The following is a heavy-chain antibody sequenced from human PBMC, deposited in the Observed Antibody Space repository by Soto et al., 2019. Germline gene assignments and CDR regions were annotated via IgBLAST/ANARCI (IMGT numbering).Heavy chain of an antibody. D-gene: IGHD5-18*01. CDR1: GFTFSGYA. Sequence: GGSLRLSCAASGFTFSGYAMSWVRQAPGKGLEWVSTISGSDGRTYSTDSVKGRFTISRDNSRNTAYLQMNSLRVEDTAVYYCAKGVSQYTPLALFDYWGRGTLVTVSS. CDR3: AKGVSQYTPLALFDY. CDR2: ISGSDGRT. J-gene: IGHJ4*02. V-gene: IGHV3-23*01.